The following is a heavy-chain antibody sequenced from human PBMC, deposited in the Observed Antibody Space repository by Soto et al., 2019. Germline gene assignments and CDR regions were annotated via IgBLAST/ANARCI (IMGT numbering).Heavy chain of an antibody. V-gene: IGHV1-69*01. Sequence: QMQLVQSGAEVKERGSSVKISCKTSGGTFNTYALTWVRQAPGQGLEWIGGIIPIFGIKNVAQRFQGRVTISADESLTTAYMEMTSLRSDYTAVYYCAKEAGDHWGQGTLVTVSS. D-gene: IGHD3-10*01. CDR1: GGTFNTYA. CDR2: IIPIFGIK. J-gene: IGHJ4*02. CDR3: AKEAGDH.